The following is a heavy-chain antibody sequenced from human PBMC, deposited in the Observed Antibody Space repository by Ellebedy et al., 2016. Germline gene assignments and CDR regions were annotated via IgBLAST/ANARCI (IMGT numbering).Heavy chain of an antibody. CDR3: ARLIYGSGSYYNYYFDY. D-gene: IGHD3-10*01. Sequence: DSVKGRFTISRDTAKNSLYLQMNSLRAEDTAVYYCARLIYGSGSYYNYYFDYWGQGTLVTVSS. J-gene: IGHJ4*02. V-gene: IGHV3-7*04.